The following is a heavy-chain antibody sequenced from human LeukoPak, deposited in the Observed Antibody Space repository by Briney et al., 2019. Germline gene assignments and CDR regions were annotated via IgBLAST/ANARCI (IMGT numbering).Heavy chain of an antibody. J-gene: IGHJ4*02. CDR3: ARESNIHYYFDY. D-gene: IGHD1/OR15-1a*01. V-gene: IGHV4-59*01. CDR1: GFTFSSYS. Sequence: GSLRLSCAASGFTFSSYSMNWIRQPPGKGLEWIGYIYYSGSTNYNPSLKSRVTISVDTSKNQFSLKLSSVTAADTAVYYCARESNIHYYFDYWGQGTLVTVSS. CDR2: IYYSGST.